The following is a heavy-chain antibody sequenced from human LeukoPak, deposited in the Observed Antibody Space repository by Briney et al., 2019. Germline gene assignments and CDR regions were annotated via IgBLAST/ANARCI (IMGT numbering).Heavy chain of an antibody. CDR2: LRYDGRYK. D-gene: IGHD3-22*01. J-gene: IGHJ4*02. Sequence: GGSLRLSCAASGFTFSSYDMSWVRQAPAEGRQWVAGLRYDGRYKYYADSVKGRVTISRDSSKNTLYLQMNSLEAEDKGVYYCAKDSGYETSGYSFDYWGQGTLVTVSS. CDR3: AKDSGYETSGYSFDY. V-gene: IGHV3-30*02. CDR1: GFTFSSYD.